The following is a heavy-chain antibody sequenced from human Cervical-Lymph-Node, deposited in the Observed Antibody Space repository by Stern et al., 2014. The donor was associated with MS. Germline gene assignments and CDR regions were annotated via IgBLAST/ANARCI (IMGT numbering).Heavy chain of an antibody. CDR1: GGTFSSYA. D-gene: IGHD6-6*01. V-gene: IGHV1-69*01. CDR2: IIPIFGTA. CDR3: ARASNRPSIAARPDHNWFDP. Sequence: QVQLLQPGAEVKKPGSSVKVSCKASGGTFSSYAISWVRQAPGQGLEWMGGIIPIFGTANYAQKFQGRVTITADESTSTAYMELSSLRSEDTAVYYCARASNRPSIAARPDHNWFDPWGQGTLVTVSS. J-gene: IGHJ5*02.